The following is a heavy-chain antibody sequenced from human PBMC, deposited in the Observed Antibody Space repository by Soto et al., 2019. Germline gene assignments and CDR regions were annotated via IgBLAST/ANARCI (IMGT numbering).Heavy chain of an antibody. CDR1: GGSISSYY. CDR3: ARFSGWYSAFDY. Sequence: SETLSLTCTVSGGSISSYYWSWIRQPPGKGLEWIGYIYSSGSTNYNPSLKSRVTISVDTSKSEFSLKLTSVTAADTAVYYCARFSGWYSAFDYWGQGTPVTVSS. V-gene: IGHV4-59*01. J-gene: IGHJ4*02. D-gene: IGHD6-19*01. CDR2: IYSSGST.